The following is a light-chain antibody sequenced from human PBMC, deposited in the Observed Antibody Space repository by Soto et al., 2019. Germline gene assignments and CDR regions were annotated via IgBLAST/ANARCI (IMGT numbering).Light chain of an antibody. V-gene: IGKV4-1*01. J-gene: IGKJ1*01. CDR3: QQYYSTTWT. Sequence: DIVMTQSPDSLAVSLGERATINCKSSQSVLYSSNNKNYLAWYQQKPGQTPKLLIYLSSTRDSGVPYRFSGSESATDFTLTISSPQAEDLAFYSCQQYYSTTWTFGQGTTVEIK. CDR1: QSVLYSSNNKNY. CDR2: LSS.